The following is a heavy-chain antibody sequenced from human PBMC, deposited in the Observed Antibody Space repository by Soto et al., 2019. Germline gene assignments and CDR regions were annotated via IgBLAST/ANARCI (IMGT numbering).Heavy chain of an antibody. D-gene: IGHD6-13*01. Sequence: ASVKVSCKASGYTFTSYAMHWVRQAPGQRLEWMGWINAGNGNTKYSQKFQGRVTITRDTSASTAYMELSSLRSEDTAVYYCARAPSIAAGSFWFDPWGQGTLVTVSS. J-gene: IGHJ5*02. CDR1: GYTFTSYA. V-gene: IGHV1-3*01. CDR3: ARAPSIAAGSFWFDP. CDR2: INAGNGNT.